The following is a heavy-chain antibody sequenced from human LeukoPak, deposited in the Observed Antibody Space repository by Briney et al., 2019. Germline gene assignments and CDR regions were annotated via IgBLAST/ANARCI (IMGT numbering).Heavy chain of an antibody. CDR2: IYYSGST. CDR1: GGSISSGGYY. D-gene: IGHD6-19*01. J-gene: IGHJ3*02. Sequence: PSETLSLTCTLSGGSISSGGYYWIWIPQPPGKRLEWIGYIYYSGSTYYNPSLKRRVTISGDTSKNQFSLKLSSVTASDTAVYYCTRDAQCRVSRRRAFDIWGQGTMVTVSS. CDR3: TRDAQCRVSRRRAFDI. V-gene: IGHV4-31*03.